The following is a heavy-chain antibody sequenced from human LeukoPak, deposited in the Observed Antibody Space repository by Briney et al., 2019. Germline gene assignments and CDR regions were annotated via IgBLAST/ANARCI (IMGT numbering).Heavy chain of an antibody. CDR3: ARITSGYDFDC. CDR1: GGSFSGYY. CDR2: INHSGST. J-gene: IGHJ4*02. Sequence: PSETLSLTCAVYGGSFSGYYWSWIRQPPGKGLEWIGEINHSGSTNYNPSLKSRVTISVDTSKNQFSLKLSSVTAADTAVYYCARITSGYDFDCWGQGTLVTVSS. D-gene: IGHD5-12*01. V-gene: IGHV4-34*01.